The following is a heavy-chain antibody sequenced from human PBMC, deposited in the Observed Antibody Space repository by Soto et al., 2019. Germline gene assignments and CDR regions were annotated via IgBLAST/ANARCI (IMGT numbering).Heavy chain of an antibody. CDR1: GFTFSSYG. CDR3: AKDFWSGKEDYFDY. Sequence: HPGGSLRLSCAASGFTFSSYGMHWVRQAPGKGLEWVAVISYDGSNKYYADSVKGRFTISRDNSKNTLYLQMNSLRAEDTAVYYCAKDFWSGKEDYFDYWGQGTLVTVSS. CDR2: ISYDGSNK. D-gene: IGHD2-8*02. J-gene: IGHJ4*02. V-gene: IGHV3-30*18.